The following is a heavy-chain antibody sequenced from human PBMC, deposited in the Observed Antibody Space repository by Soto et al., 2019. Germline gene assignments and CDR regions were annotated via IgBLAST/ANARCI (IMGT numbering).Heavy chain of an antibody. CDR3: ATDYGGKIGYFDY. D-gene: IGHD4-17*01. V-gene: IGHV1-24*01. Sequence: APVKVACKISGHPLTELSIHWVRQAPGKGLEWMGGFDPEDGETIYAQKFQGRVTMTEDTSTDTAYMELSSLRSEDTAVYSCATDYGGKIGYFDYWGQGTLVTVPS. CDR1: GHPLTELS. CDR2: FDPEDGET. J-gene: IGHJ4*02.